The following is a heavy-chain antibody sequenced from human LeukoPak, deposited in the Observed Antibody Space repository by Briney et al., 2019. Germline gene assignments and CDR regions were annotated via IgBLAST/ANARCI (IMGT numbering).Heavy chain of an antibody. CDR3: ARQYTSSWAIFDY. V-gene: IGHV4-39*01. Sequence: SSETLSLTCTVSGGSISSSNYSWGWIRQPPGKGLEWIGTIYFIGNTYYNPSLRSRVTISLDTSKNQFSLKLSSVTAADTAVYYCARQYTSSWAIFDYWGQGALVTVSS. D-gene: IGHD6-13*01. J-gene: IGHJ4*02. CDR1: GGSISSSNYS. CDR2: IYFIGNT.